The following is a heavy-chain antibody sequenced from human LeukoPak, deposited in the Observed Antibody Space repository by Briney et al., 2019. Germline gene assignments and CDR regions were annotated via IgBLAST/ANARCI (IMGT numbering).Heavy chain of an antibody. J-gene: IGHJ4*02. CDR2: IRYDGSNK. Sequence: RGSLRLSCVASGFTFSSYGMHWVRQAPGKGLEWVAFIRYDGSNKYYADSVKGRFTISRDNSKNTLYLQMNSLRAEDTAVYYCAKGMSSSGSYFDYWGQGTLVTASS. D-gene: IGHD3-22*01. CDR1: GFTFSSYG. CDR3: AKGMSSSGSYFDY. V-gene: IGHV3-30*02.